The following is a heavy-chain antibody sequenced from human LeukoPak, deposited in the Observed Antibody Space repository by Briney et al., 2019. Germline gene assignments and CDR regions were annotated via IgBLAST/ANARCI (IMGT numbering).Heavy chain of an antibody. V-gene: IGHV1-46*01. J-gene: IGHJ6*02. Sequence: ASVKVSCKASGYTFTSYYMHWLRQAPGQGLEWMGIINPSGGSTSYAQKFQGRVTMTRDTSTSTVYMELSSLRSEDTAVYYCARAPRPDYYYYYGMDVWGQGTTVTVSS. CDR3: ARAPRPDYYYYYGMDV. CDR2: INPSGGST. CDR1: GYTFTSYY.